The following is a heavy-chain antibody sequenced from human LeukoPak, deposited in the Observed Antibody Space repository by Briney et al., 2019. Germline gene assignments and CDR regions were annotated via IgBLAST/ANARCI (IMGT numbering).Heavy chain of an antibody. CDR2: INHSGST. D-gene: IGHD6-19*01. J-gene: IGHJ5*02. V-gene: IGHV4-39*07. Sequence: ETSETLSLTCTVSGGSISSSSYYWGWIRQPPGKGLEWIGEINHSGSTNYNPSLKSRVTISVDTSKNQFSLKLSSVTAADTAVYYCARAQKQWLPTPWFDPWGQGTLVTVSS. CDR1: GGSISSSSYY. CDR3: ARAQKQWLPTPWFDP.